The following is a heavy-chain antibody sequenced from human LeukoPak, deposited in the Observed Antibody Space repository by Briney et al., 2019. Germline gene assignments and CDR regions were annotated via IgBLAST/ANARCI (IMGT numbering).Heavy chain of an antibody. CDR1: GFTFSSYA. Sequence: GGYLRLSCAASGFTFSSYAMSRVRQAPGKGLEWVSAISGSGGSTYYADSVKGRFTISRDNSKNTLYLQINSLRAQDTAVYYCAKEVAAAGFYYFDYWGQGTLVTVSS. D-gene: IGHD6-13*01. CDR3: AKEVAAAGFYYFDY. J-gene: IGHJ4*02. V-gene: IGHV3-23*01. CDR2: ISGSGGST.